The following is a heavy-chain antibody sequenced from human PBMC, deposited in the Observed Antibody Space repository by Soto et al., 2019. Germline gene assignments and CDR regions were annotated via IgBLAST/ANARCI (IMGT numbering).Heavy chain of an antibody. D-gene: IGHD2-15*01. CDR1: GFTFSSYA. CDR3: AKDGAEANGGFDY. V-gene: IGHV3-23*01. CDR2: ISGSGGST. Sequence: PVGSLRLSCAASGFTFSSYAMSWVRQAPGKGLEWVSAISGSGGSTYYADSVKGRFTISRDNSKNTLYLQMNSLRAEDTAVYYCAKDGAEANGGFDYWGQGTLVTVSS. J-gene: IGHJ4*02.